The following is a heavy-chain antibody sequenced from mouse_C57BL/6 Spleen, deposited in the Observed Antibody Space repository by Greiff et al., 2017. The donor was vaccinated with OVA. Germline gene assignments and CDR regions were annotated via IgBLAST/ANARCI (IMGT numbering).Heavy chain of an antibody. V-gene: IGHV1-52*01. Sequence: VQLQQPGAELVRPGSSVKLSCKASGYTFTSYWMHWVKQRPIQGLEWIGNIDPSDSETHYNQKFKDKATVTVDKSSSTAYMQLSSLTSEDSAVYYCARRRVYYFDYWGQGTTLTVSS. CDR1: GYTFTSYW. CDR3: ARRRVYYFDY. CDR2: IDPSDSET. J-gene: IGHJ2*01.